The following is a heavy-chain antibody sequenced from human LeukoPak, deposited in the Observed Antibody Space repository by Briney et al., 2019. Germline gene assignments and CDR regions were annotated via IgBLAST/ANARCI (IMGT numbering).Heavy chain of an antibody. CDR3: ARGFRDTAMFLDF. D-gene: IGHD5-18*01. J-gene: IGHJ4*02. Sequence: PGGSLRLSCAASGFTFTGYEMNWVRQAPGKGLEWLSYISGSGSPSYYADSVKGRFTISRDNAKNSLYLQMNSLRAEDTAIYYCARGFRDTAMFLDFWGKGTLVTVSS. CDR1: GFTFTGYE. V-gene: IGHV3-48*03. CDR2: ISGSGSPS.